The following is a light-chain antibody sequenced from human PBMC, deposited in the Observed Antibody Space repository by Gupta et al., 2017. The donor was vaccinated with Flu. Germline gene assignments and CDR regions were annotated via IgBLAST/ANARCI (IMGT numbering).Light chain of an antibody. CDR3: MQGAHWPWA. CDR2: QVS. J-gene: IGKJ1*01. CDR1: QGLVYSDGNTY. V-gene: IGKV2-30*01. Sequence: DVVMPQSPRSLHVTLGQPASISCRSSQGLVYSDGNTYLHWFQQWPGQSPRRLIYQVSYRDSGVPDRFSGSGSGTDFTLKISRVEAEDVGIYFCMQGAHWPWAFGQGTTVEIK.